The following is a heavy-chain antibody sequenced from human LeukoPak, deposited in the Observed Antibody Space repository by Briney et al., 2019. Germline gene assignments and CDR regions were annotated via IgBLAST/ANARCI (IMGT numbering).Heavy chain of an antibody. D-gene: IGHD4-17*01. CDR1: GGSISNYY. Sequence: PSETLSPTCTVSGGSISNYYWNWIRQPPGKGLEWIGCTAYSGTTYYNPSLQSRVTMSVHTSKNQISLNLSSVTAADTAVYYCARDPTGAYWGQGTLVTVSS. V-gene: IGHV4-59*01. CDR2: TAYSGTT. J-gene: IGHJ4*02. CDR3: ARDPTGAY.